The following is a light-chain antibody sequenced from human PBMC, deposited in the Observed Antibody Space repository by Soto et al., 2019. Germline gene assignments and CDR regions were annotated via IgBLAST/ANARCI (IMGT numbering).Light chain of an antibody. CDR1: QSLSIY. V-gene: IGKV3-11*01. J-gene: IGKJ1*01. CDR3: LQRTNWPWT. Sequence: EIVLTQSPATLSLSPGERATLSCRASQSLSIYLAWYQQKPGQVPRLLIYDASNRATGIPARFSGSGSGTDFTLTISSLVPEDFAVYYCLQRTNWPWTFGQGTKVEVK. CDR2: DAS.